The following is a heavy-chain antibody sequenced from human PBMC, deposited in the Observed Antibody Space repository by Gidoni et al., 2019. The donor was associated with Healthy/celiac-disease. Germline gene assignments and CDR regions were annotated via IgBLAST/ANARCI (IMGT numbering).Heavy chain of an antibody. Sequence: QLQLQESGPGLVKPSETLSLTCTVSCGSISSSSYYWGLIRQPPGKGLEWIGSIYYSGSTYYNPSLKSRVTISVDTSKNQFSLKLSSVTDADTAVYYWASIVGAKNWYFDLWGRGTLVTVSS. D-gene: IGHD1-26*01. CDR3: ASIVGAKNWYFDL. CDR1: CGSISSSSYY. V-gene: IGHV4-39*01. J-gene: IGHJ2*01. CDR2: IYYSGST.